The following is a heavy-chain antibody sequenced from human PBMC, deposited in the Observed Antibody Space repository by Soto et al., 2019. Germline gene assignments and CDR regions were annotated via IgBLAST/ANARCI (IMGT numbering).Heavy chain of an antibody. CDR2: ISSSGSYI. D-gene: IGHD5-18*01. Sequence: GGSLRLSCAASGFTFSSYTMNWFRQAPGEGLEWVSSISSSGSYIHYADSVKGRFTISRDNAKNSLFLQMDSLIAEDTAVYYCARDVETSMDGLNYFDPWGQGTLVTVSS. V-gene: IGHV3-21*01. CDR3: ARDVETSMDGLNYFDP. J-gene: IGHJ5*02. CDR1: GFTFSSYT.